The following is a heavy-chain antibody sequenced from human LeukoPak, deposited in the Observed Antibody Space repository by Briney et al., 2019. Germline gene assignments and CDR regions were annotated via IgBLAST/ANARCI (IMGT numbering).Heavy chain of an antibody. V-gene: IGHV3-48*01. CDR3: ARDGDWAFDY. J-gene: IGHJ4*02. CDR1: GFTFSSSYS. D-gene: IGHD2-21*02. CDR2: ISLTTTTV. Sequence: PGGSLRLSCAASGFTFSSSYSMNWVRQAPGKGLEWVAHISLTTTTVSYADSVKGRFTMSRDNAKSSLFLQMNSLRAEDTAVYYCARDGDWAFDYWGQGTLVTVSS.